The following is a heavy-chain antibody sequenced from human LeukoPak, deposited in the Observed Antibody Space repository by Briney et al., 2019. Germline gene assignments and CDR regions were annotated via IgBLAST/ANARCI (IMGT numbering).Heavy chain of an antibody. D-gene: IGHD2-15*01. Sequence: GGSLRLSCAASGFTFSDYYMSWIRQAPGKGLEWVSYISSSSSYTNYADSVKGRFTISRDNAKNSLYLQMNSLRAEDTAVYYCARDGVVVVAAHYSDYWGQGTLVTVSS. V-gene: IGHV3-11*06. CDR2: ISSSSSYT. CDR3: ARDGVVVVAAHYSDY. CDR1: GFTFSDYY. J-gene: IGHJ4*02.